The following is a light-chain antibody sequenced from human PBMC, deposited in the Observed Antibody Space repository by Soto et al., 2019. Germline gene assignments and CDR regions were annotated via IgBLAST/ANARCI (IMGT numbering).Light chain of an antibody. CDR2: DAS. V-gene: IGKV3-11*01. CDR3: QQRSNWPWT. CDR1: QSVSSY. Sequence: EIVLTQSPATLSLSPEERATLSCRASQSVSSYLAWYQQRPGQAPRLLIYDASNRATGIPARFSGSGSGTDFTLTISSLEPEDFAVYYCQQRSNWPWTFGQGTKVDI. J-gene: IGKJ1*01.